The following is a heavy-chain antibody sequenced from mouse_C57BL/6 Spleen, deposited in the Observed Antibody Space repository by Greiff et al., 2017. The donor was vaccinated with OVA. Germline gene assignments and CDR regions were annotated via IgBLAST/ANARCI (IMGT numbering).Heavy chain of an antibody. CDR1: GYTFTSYW. Sequence: QVQLQQPGAELVKPGASVKMSCKASGYTFTSYWITWVKQRPGQGLEWIGDIYPGSGSTNYNEKFKSKATLTVDTSSSTAYMQLSSLTSEDSAVYYCARRRSSQATLVYCFDYWGQGTTLTVSS. V-gene: IGHV1-55*01. J-gene: IGHJ2*01. D-gene: IGHD3-2*02. CDR2: IYPGSGST. CDR3: ARRRSSQATLVYCFDY.